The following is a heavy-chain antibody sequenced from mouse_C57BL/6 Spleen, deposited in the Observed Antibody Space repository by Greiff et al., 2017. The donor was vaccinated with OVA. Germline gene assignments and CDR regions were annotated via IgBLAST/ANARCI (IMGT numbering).Heavy chain of an antibody. CDR3: ARRGDDYDDGYAMDY. D-gene: IGHD2-4*01. Sequence: VQLQESGPELVKPGDSVKISCKASGYSFTGYFMNWVMQSHGKSLEWIGRINPYNGDTFYNQKFKGKATLTVDKSSSTAHMELRSLTSEDSAVYYCARRGDDYDDGYAMDYWGQGTSVTVSS. J-gene: IGHJ4*01. CDR1: GYSFTGYF. CDR2: INPYNGDT. V-gene: IGHV1-20*01.